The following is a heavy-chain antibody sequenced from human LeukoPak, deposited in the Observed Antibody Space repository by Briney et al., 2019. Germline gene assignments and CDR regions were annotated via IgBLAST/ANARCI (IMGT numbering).Heavy chain of an antibody. CDR1: GFTLSHYH. CDR3: PSGGYNGYMDV. CDR2: ISPRGQTV. D-gene: IGHD1-14*01. Sequence: VGALRLSCTASGFTLSHYHMTWVRPAPGRGLEWVSQISPRGQTVFYSHSVGGGSTIPGANPSNSFYLQLNDVRASDTDGFYCPSGGYNGYMDVWGEGTTVIVSS. V-gene: IGHV3-11*01. J-gene: IGHJ6*03.